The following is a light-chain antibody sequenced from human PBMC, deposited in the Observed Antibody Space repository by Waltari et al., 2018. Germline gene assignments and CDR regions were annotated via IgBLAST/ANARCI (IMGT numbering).Light chain of an antibody. Sequence: QSVLTQPPSVSGAPGQRVPISCTGSSSTIGSGYDVHWYQQLPGRGTKILIYNNINRPAGVPDRFSGSKSGTSASLAITGLQAEDEADYYCQSYDSRLSGCVFGTGTKVTVL. J-gene: IGLJ1*01. CDR2: NNI. V-gene: IGLV1-40*01. CDR3: QSYDSRLSGCV. CDR1: SSTIGSGYD.